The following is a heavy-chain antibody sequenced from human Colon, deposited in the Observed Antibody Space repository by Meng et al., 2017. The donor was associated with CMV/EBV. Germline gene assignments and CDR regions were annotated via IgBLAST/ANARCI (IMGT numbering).Heavy chain of an antibody. CDR2: IDAGDAT. CDR3: AGGHFDY. Sequence: GESLKISCAASGFTFSSYGMNWVRQAPGKGLEWVSRIDAGDATFYADSVRGRFSISRDSSKNTLSLQMNSLRAEDTAVYYCAGGHFDYWGQGTLVTVSS. V-gene: IGHV3-NL1*01. J-gene: IGHJ4*02. CDR1: GFTFSSYG.